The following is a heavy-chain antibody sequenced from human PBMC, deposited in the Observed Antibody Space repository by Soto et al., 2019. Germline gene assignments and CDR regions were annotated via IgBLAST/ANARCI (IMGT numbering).Heavy chain of an antibody. D-gene: IGHD3-22*01. Sequence: SETLSLTCTVSGGSISSGGYYWSWIRQHPGKGLEWIGYIYYSGSTYYNPSLKSRVTISVDTSKNQFSLKLSSVTAGHTAVYYCARGRYYYYSSGYYSRAFDYWGQGTLCTVSS. CDR1: GGSISSGGYY. CDR2: IYYSGST. CDR3: ARGRYYYYSSGYYSRAFDY. J-gene: IGHJ4*02. V-gene: IGHV4-31*03.